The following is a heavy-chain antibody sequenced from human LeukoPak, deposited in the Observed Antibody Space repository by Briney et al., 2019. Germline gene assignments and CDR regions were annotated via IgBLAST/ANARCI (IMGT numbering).Heavy chain of an antibody. CDR2: IKPDGSEK. Sequence: PGGSLRLSCAASGFTFRSYWMSWVRQAPGKGLEWVAYIKPDGSEKYYVDSVRGRFTLSRDNAKNSLYLQMNSLRAEDTGVYYCARDRSFAYWGQGTLVTVSS. CDR1: GFTFRSYW. J-gene: IGHJ4*02. CDR3: ARDRSFAY. V-gene: IGHV3-7*01.